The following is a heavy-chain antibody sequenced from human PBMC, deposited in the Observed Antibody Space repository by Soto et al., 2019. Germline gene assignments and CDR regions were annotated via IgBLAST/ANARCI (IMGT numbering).Heavy chain of an antibody. J-gene: IGHJ4*02. V-gene: IGHV1-8*01. CDR2: MNPNSGNT. CDR3: ARGRGYSIPFDY. Sequence: DSVKVSCKASGYTFTSYDINWVRQATGQGLEWMGWMNPNSGNTGYAQKFQGRVTMTRNTSISTAYMELSSLRSEDTAVYYCARGRGYSIPFDYWGQGTLVTVSS. CDR1: GYTFTSYD. D-gene: IGHD4-4*01.